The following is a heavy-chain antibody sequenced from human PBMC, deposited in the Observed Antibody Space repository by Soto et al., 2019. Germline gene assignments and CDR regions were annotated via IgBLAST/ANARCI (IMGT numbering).Heavy chain of an antibody. D-gene: IGHD3-3*01. CDR2: INPATGAA. Sequence: QLHLVQSGAVVKKPGASVTVSCSASGYPVTAYYMHWVRQAPGRGLEWMGGINPATGAAKYTQTFQGRVTMTRDTTTSTVFMELSGPTSEDAAVFYCARGGRVGVAGSAAFDMWGQGTLVTVSS. CDR3: ARGGRVGVAGSAAFDM. V-gene: IGHV1-2*02. CDR1: GYPVTAYY. J-gene: IGHJ3*02.